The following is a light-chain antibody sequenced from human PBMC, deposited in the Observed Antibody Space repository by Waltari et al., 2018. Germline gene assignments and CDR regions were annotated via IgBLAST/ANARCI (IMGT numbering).Light chain of an antibody. V-gene: IGKV3-15*01. CDR2: GAS. J-gene: IGKJ1*01. CDR3: QQYNNWPPWT. CDR1: QSVSSN. Sequence: EIVMTQSPATLSVSPGERATLSCRASQSVSSNLAWYQQTPGQAPRLLIYGASTRATGSPARFSGSGSGTEFTLTISSMQSEDFAVYYCQQYNNWPPWTFGQGTKVEIK.